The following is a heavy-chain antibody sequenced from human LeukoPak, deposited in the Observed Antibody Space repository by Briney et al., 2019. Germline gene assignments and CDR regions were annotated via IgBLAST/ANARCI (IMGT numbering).Heavy chain of an antibody. CDR3: ARVGIVVVVAATDDAFDI. D-gene: IGHD2-15*01. CDR1: GYTFTSYG. V-gene: IGHV1-18*01. J-gene: IGHJ3*02. CDR2: ISAYNGNT. Sequence: ASVKVSCKASGYTFTSYGISWVRQAPGQGLEWMGWISAYNGNTNYAQKLQGRVTMTTDTSTSTAYMELRSLRSDDTAVYYCARVGIVVVVAATDDAFDIWGQGTMVAVSS.